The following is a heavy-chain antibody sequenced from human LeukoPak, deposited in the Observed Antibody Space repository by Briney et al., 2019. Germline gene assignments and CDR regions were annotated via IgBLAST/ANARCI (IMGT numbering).Heavy chain of an antibody. CDR1: GFTFSSYE. D-gene: IGHD3-10*02. V-gene: IGHV3-48*03. CDR2: ISSSGSTI. Sequence: GGSLRLSCAASGFTFSSYEMNWVRQAPGKGLAWVSYISSSGSTIYYADSVKGRFTISRDNAKNSLYLQMNSLRAEDTAVYYCAELGITMIGGVWGKGTTVTISS. J-gene: IGHJ6*04. CDR3: AELGITMIGGV.